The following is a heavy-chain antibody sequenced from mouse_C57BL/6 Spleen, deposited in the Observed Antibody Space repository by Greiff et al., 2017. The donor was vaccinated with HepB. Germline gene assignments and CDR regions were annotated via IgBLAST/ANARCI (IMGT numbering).Heavy chain of an antibody. J-gene: IGHJ4*01. CDR3: ARNYGRYYTMDY. V-gene: IGHV1-69*01. D-gene: IGHD1-1*01. CDR2: IDPSDSYT. Sequence: QVQLQQPGAELVMPGASVKLSCKASGYTFTSYWMHWVKQRPGQGLEWIGEIDPSDSYTNYNQKFKGKSTLTVDKSSSTAYMQLSSLTSEDSAVYYCARNYGRYYTMDYWGQGTSVTVSS. CDR1: GYTFTSYW.